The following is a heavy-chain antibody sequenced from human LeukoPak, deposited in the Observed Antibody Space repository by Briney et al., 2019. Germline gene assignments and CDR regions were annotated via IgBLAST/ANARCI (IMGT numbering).Heavy chain of an antibody. CDR1: GFTFSTYA. V-gene: IGHV3-30*18. D-gene: IGHD3-10*01. Sequence: GGSLRLSCAASGFTFSTYAMHWVRQAPGKGLEWVAVISYDGSNKYYADSVKGRFTISRDNSKNTLYLQMNSLRAEDTAVYYCAKIKNRGVHATYYFDYWGQGTLVTVSS. CDR3: AKIKNRGVHATYYFDY. J-gene: IGHJ4*02. CDR2: ISYDGSNK.